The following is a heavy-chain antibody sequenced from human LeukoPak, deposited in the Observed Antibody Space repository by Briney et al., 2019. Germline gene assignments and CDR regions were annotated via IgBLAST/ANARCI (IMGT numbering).Heavy chain of an antibody. D-gene: IGHD3-22*01. CDR1: GFTFSSYW. J-gene: IGHJ1*01. V-gene: IGHV3-74*01. Sequence: GGSLRLSCAASGFTFSSYWMHWVRQAPGKGLVWVSRIKSDGSTNYADSVKDRFTISRDNAKNTLSLQMNSLRAEDTGVCYCARAPSEIGGYYPEYFRHWGQGTLVTVSS. CDR2: IKSDGST. CDR3: ARAPSEIGGYYPEYFRH.